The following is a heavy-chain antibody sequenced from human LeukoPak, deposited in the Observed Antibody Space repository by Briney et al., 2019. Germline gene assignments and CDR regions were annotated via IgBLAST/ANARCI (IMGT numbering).Heavy chain of an antibody. J-gene: IGHJ4*02. D-gene: IGHD6-25*01. V-gene: IGHV3-11*06. CDR2: ISRTGSHT. CDR1: GFTFSDYY. CDR3: ARVGRYSNGWPDY. Sequence: GGSLRLSCAASGFTFSDYYMSWIRQAPGKGLEWLSYISRTGSHTPYADSVKGRFTVSRDNAKNSLSLELNSLRVDDTAIYYCARVGRYSNGWPDYWGQGTLVTVSS.